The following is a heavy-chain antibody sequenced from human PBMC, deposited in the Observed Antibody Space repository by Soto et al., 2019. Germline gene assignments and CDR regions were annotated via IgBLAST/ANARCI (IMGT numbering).Heavy chain of an antibody. J-gene: IGHJ4*02. Sequence: PGGSLRLSCAASGFTFSTYSMNWVRQAPGKGLEWVSDITTSSSFRFYADSVKGRFTISRDDAKNSLYLQMNSLRAEDTGVYYCARDLGVALATLTLDLWGPGTLVTVSS. D-gene: IGHD2-21*01. CDR1: GFTFSTYS. CDR2: ITTSSSFR. V-gene: IGHV3-21*06. CDR3: ARDLGVALATLTLDL.